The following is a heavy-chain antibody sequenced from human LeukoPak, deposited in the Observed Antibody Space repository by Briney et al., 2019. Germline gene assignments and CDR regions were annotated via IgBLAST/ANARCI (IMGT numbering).Heavy chain of an antibody. J-gene: IGHJ5*02. CDR3: ARSSTSSCYDL. V-gene: IGHV3-7*02. CDR2: IKQDGSQK. Sequence: PGGSLRLSCAASGFTFSSYWMSWVRQAPGRGLEWVANIKQDGSQKSYVDSVKGRFTISRDNSKNTLYLQMGSLRGEDMAVYYCARSSTSSCYDLWGRGTLVTVSS. CDR1: GFTFSSYW. D-gene: IGHD2-2*01.